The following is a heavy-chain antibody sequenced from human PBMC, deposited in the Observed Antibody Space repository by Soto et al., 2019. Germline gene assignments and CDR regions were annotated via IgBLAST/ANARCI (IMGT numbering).Heavy chain of an antibody. CDR3: ARSGYSSGWYQNRGYFDY. Sequence: SETLSLTCAVYGGSFSGYYWSWIRQPPGKGLEWIGEINHSGSTNYNPSLESRVTISVDTSKNQFSLKLSSVTAADTAVYYCARSGYSSGWYQNRGYFDYWGQGTLVTVSS. D-gene: IGHD6-19*01. J-gene: IGHJ4*02. CDR1: GGSFSGYY. CDR2: INHSGST. V-gene: IGHV4-34*01.